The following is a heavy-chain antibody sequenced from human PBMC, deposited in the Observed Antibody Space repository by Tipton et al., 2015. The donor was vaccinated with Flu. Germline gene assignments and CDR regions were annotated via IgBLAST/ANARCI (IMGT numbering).Heavy chain of an antibody. CDR1: GYSFSNSW. V-gene: IGHV5-51*01. CDR2: IYPGDSDT. CDR3: VRQPGGVRYFDF. D-gene: IGHD1-14*01. Sequence: QSGAEVKKPGESLKISCRGSGYSFSNSWIGWVRQMTGKGLEWMGTIYPGDSDTRYSPSFQGQVTISADKSITTAYLQWSSLKPSDTAMYYCVRQPGGVRYFDFWGRGTLVTVSP. J-gene: IGHJ2*01.